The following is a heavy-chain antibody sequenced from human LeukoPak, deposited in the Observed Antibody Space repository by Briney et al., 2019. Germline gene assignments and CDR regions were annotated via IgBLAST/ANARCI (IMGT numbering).Heavy chain of an antibody. D-gene: IGHD7-27*01. Sequence: RSGGSLRLSCAASGFTFSSYAMSWVRQAPGKGLEWVSAISGSGGGTHYADSMKGRFTISRDNSKNTLFLEMNSLRAEDTAVYYCAKSRTDWGLEHWGQGTLVSVSS. CDR3: AKSRTDWGLEH. CDR1: GFTFSSYA. V-gene: IGHV3-23*01. J-gene: IGHJ1*01. CDR2: ISGSGGGT.